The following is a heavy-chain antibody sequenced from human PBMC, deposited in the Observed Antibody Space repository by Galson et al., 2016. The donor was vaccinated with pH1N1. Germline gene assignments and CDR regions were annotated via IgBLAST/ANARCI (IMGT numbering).Heavy chain of an antibody. J-gene: IGHJ4*02. CDR1: GFTFGRSA. CDR3: AKHASGNYYDPGGYGALDY. Sequence: SLRLSCAVSGFTFGRSAMSWVRQAPGKGLEWLSGISVSGSGTYYADSVEGRFSISRDSSGNTLYLQMNSLRVDDTATYYCAKHASGNYYDPGGYGALDYWGQGTLVTVSS. CDR2: ISVSGSGT. D-gene: IGHD3-22*01. V-gene: IGHV3-23*01.